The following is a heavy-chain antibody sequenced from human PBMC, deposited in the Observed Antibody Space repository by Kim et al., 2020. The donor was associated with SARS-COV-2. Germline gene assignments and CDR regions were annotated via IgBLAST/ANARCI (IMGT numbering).Heavy chain of an antibody. CDR1: GFTFSNYA. D-gene: IGHD3-10*01. Sequence: GGSLRLSCAASGFTFSNYAMHWVRQAPGKGLEWVALISYDGSNKYYADSVKGRFTISRDNSKNTLYLQMNSLRAEDTAVYYCARDYYGSGSFAYWGQGTL. CDR3: ARDYYGSGSFAY. V-gene: IGHV3-30*04. J-gene: IGHJ4*02. CDR2: ISYDGSNK.